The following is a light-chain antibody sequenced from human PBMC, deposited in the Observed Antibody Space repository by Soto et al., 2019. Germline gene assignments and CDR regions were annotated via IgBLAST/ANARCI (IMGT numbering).Light chain of an antibody. V-gene: IGLV2-23*02. CDR1: SSDVGSYNL. CDR2: GVS. J-gene: IGLJ2*01. Sequence: QSVLTQPASVSGSPGQSITISCTGTSSDVGSYNLVSWYQQHPGKAPKLMIYGVSKRPSGVSNRFSGSKSGNTASLTISGLQAEDEADYYCCSYVGSSTFVVFGGGTKLTVL. CDR3: CSYVGSSTFVV.